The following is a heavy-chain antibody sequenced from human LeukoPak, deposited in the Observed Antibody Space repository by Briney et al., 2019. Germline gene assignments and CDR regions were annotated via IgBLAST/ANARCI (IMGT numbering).Heavy chain of an antibody. CDR2: ISGSGGST. Sequence: GGSLRLSCAASGFTFSSYAMSWVPQAPGKGLEWVSAISGSGGSTYYADSVKGRFTISRDNSKNTLYLQMNSLRAEDTAVYYCAKDTVSTGYCSGGSCYPGPYYWGQGTLVTVSS. V-gene: IGHV3-23*01. CDR3: AKDTVSTGYCSGGSCYPGPYY. CDR1: GFTFSSYA. J-gene: IGHJ4*02. D-gene: IGHD2-15*01.